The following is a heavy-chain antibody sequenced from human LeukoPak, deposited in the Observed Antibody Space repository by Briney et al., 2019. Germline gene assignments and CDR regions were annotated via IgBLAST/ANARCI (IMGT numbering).Heavy chain of an antibody. J-gene: IGHJ4*02. Sequence: GESLKISCKGSGYSFTSYWISWVRQMPGKALEWMGRIDPSDSYTKYSPSFQVHVTISADKSISTAYLQWSSLKASDTAMYYCARRLYSGDEAYDYWGQGTLVTVSS. V-gene: IGHV5-10-1*01. D-gene: IGHD5-12*01. CDR3: ARRLYSGDEAYDY. CDR2: IDPSDSYT. CDR1: GYSFTSYW.